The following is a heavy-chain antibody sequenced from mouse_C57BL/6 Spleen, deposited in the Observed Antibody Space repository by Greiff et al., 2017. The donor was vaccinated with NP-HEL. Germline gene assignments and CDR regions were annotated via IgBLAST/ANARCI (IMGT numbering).Heavy chain of an antibody. V-gene: IGHV2-5*01. Sequence: VKLQESGPGLVQPSQSLSITCTASGFSLTSYGVHWVRQSPGKGLEWLGVIWRGGSTDYNAAFMSRLSIIKDNSKSQVFFKMNSLQADDTAIYYCAKRDGSSYGWYFDVWGTGTTVTVSS. CDR2: IWRGGST. J-gene: IGHJ1*03. CDR3: AKRDGSSYGWYFDV. D-gene: IGHD1-1*01. CDR1: GFSLTSYG.